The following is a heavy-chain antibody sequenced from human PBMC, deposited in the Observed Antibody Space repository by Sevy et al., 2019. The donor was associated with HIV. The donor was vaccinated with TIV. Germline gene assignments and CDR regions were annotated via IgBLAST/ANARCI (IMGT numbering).Heavy chain of an antibody. Sequence: GGCLRLSCGVSGFALRSYTMNWVRQAPGKGLEWVASISATGGSTYYADAVKGRFTISRDVSKRTLYLQMNSLTAEDTAIFYCAKTLQKLPFHPHYFDYWGQGTLVTVSS. CDR3: AKTLQKLPFHPHYFDY. J-gene: IGHJ4*02. D-gene: IGHD2-21*02. CDR1: GFALRSYT. V-gene: IGHV3-23*01. CDR2: ISATGGST.